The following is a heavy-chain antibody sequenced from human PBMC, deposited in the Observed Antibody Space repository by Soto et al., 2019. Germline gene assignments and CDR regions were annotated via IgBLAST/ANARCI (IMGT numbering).Heavy chain of an antibody. CDR2: INPSNEIT. V-gene: IGHV1-2*02. CDR3: MRGGWGDSPIDY. Sequence: ASVKVSFKTSGYTFSAYYVHWARLAPGRGFQWLGWINPSNEITAFSQFFQGRVTMTRDTSTNTVHMELNSLTSDDTAVYYCMRGGWGDSPIDYWGQGTQVTVSS. J-gene: IGHJ4*02. D-gene: IGHD3-10*01. CDR1: GYTFSAYY.